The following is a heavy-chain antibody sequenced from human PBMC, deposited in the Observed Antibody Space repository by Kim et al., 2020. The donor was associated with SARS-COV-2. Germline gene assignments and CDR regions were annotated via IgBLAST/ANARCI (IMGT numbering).Heavy chain of an antibody. J-gene: IGHJ4*02. V-gene: IGHV3-53*01. D-gene: IGHD6-6*01. CDR3: ARESLGAALDY. CDR2: T. Sequence: TYYADSVKGRFTISRDNSKNTLYLQMNSLRAEDTAVYYCARESLGAALDYWGQGTLVTVSS.